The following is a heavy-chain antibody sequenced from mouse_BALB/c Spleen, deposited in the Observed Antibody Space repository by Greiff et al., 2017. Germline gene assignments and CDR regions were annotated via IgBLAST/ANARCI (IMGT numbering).Heavy chain of an antibody. CDR2: ISYSGST. CDR3: ARDFPMDY. CDR1: GYSITSDYA. J-gene: IGHJ4*01. Sequence: VQLQQSGPGLVKPSQSLSLTCTVTGYSITSDYAWNWIRQFPGNKLEWMGYISYSGSTSYNPSLKSRISITRDTSKNQFFLQLNSVTTEDTATYYCARDFPMDYWGQGTSVTVSS. V-gene: IGHV3-2*02.